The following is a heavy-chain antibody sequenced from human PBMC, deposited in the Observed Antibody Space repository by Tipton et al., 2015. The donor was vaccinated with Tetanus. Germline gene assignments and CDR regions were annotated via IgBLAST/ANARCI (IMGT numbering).Heavy chain of an antibody. J-gene: IGHJ3*01. CDR2: IYYSGDT. CDR3: ARGGRDAYNNPLGAFDV. V-gene: IGHV4-31*03. Sequence: LRLSCTVSGDSISRGGYFLNWIRQRPGKGPGWIGDIYYSGDTYYNPSLKSRVSMSVDTSRNQFSLNLTSVTAADTAVYYCARGGRDAYNNPLGAFDVWGRGTTVTVSS. D-gene: IGHD5-24*01. CDR1: GDSISRGGYF.